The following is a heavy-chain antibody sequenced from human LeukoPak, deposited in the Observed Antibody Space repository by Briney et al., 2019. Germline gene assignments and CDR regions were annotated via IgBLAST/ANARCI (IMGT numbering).Heavy chain of an antibody. Sequence: GGSLRLSCAASGFAFSSYAMHWVRQAPGKGLEWVAVISYDGSNKYYADSVKGRFTISRDNSKNTLYLQMNSLRAEDTAVYYCARLSSGSYYFDYWGQGTLVTVSS. V-gene: IGHV3-30*04. CDR1: GFAFSSYA. CDR2: ISYDGSNK. CDR3: ARLSSGSYYFDY. D-gene: IGHD1-26*01. J-gene: IGHJ4*02.